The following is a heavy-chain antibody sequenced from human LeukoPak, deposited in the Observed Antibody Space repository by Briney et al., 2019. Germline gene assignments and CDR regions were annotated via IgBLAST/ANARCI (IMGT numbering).Heavy chain of an antibody. CDR3: ARARITVVRGP. D-gene: IGHD3-10*01. J-gene: IGHJ5*02. CDR1: GFTFSDYY. CDR2: IIGGGNTV. V-gene: IGHV3-11*01. Sequence: GGSLRLSCSASGFTFSDYYMSWIRQAPGKGPEWVAHIIGGGNTVYYADSVQGRFTISRDNGENTLYLEMNSLKVDDTAVYYCARARITVVRGPWGQGTLVTVSS.